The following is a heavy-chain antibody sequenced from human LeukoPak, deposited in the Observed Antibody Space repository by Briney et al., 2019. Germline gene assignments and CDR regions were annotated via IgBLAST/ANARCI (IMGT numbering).Heavy chain of an antibody. CDR1: GGSFSGYY. CDR3: ARYSDGSGWAAFET. CDR2: INHSGST. D-gene: IGHD3-22*01. V-gene: IGHV4-34*01. J-gene: IGHJ3*02. Sequence: SETLSLTCAVYGGSFSGYYWSWIRQPPGKGLEWIGEINHSGSTNYNSSLKSRVTISVDTSKNQFSLKLSSVTAADTAVYYCARYSDGSGWAAFETWGQGTVVTVSS.